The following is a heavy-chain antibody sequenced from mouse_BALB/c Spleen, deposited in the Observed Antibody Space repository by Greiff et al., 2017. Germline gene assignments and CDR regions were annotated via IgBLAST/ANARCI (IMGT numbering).Heavy chain of an antibody. CDR1: GFNIKDTY. CDR2: IDPANGNT. V-gene: IGHV14-3*02. D-gene: IGHD2-2*01. J-gene: IGHJ4*01. CDR3: ARGGYEMGYYAMDY. Sequence: VKLMESGAELVKPGASVKLSCTASGFNIKDTYMHWVKQRPEQGLEWIGRIDPANGNTKYDPKFQGKATITADTSSNTAYLQLSSLTSEDTAVYYCARGGYEMGYYAMDYWGQGTSVTVSS.